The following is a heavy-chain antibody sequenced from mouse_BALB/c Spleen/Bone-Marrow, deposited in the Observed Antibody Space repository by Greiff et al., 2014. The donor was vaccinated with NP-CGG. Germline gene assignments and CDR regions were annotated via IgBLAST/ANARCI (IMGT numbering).Heavy chain of an antibody. CDR1: GFTFSSYG. V-gene: IGHV5-9-3*01. Sequence: VQLKESGGGLVKPGGSLKLSCAASGFTFSSYGVSWVRQTPEKRLEWVATISSGGSYTYYPDSVKGRSTISRDNAKNTLYLQMSSLRSEDTAMYYCTRQRGDYAMDYWGQGTSVTVSS. CDR3: TRQRGDYAMDY. J-gene: IGHJ4*01. D-gene: IGHD1-1*02. CDR2: ISSGGSYT.